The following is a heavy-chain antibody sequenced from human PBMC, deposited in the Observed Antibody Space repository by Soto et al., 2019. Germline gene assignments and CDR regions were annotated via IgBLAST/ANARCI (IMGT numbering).Heavy chain of an antibody. CDR1: GGTFSSYA. D-gene: IGHD2-15*01. CDR3: ARHPGGRGYYSGMDV. CDR2: IIPIFGTA. Sequence: QVQLVQSGAEVKKPGSSVKVSCKASGGTFSSYAISWVRQAPGQGLEWMGGIIPIFGTANYAQKFQGRVTXTXXXSXXTAYMELSSLRSEYTAVYYCARHPGGRGYYSGMDVWGQGTTVTVSS. V-gene: IGHV1-69*05. J-gene: IGHJ6*02.